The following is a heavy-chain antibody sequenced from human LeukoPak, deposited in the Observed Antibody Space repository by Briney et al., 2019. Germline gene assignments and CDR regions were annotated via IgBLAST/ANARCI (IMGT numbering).Heavy chain of an antibody. CDR1: GFTFSSYW. D-gene: IGHD4-17*01. CDR2: ITAAGNVP. CDR3: ARDRDYPWGQFDY. V-gene: IGHV3-23*01. J-gene: IGHJ4*02. Sequence: GGSLRLSCAASGFTFSSYWMSWVSQAPGQGMEWVSTITAAGNVPWYSDSVRGRFTISRDNSENPVYLQMSGLRVEDTARYYCARDRDYPWGQFDYWGQGTLVTVSS.